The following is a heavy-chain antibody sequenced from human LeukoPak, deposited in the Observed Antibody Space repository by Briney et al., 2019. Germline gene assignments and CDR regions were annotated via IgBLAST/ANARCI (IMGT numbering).Heavy chain of an antibody. J-gene: IGHJ4*02. V-gene: IGHV3-74*01. CDR3: ARVEGQDGYWTDY. Sequence: PGGSLRLSCAASGFTFSSYWMHWVRQAPGKGLVWVSRINSDGSSTSYADSVKGRFTIPRDNAKNTLYLQMNSLRAEDTAVYYCARVEGQDGYWTDYWGQGTLVTVSS. CDR1: GFTFSSYW. CDR2: INSDGSST. D-gene: IGHD5-24*01.